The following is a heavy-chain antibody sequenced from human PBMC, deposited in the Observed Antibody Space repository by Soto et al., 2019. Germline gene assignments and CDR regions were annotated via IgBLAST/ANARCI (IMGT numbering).Heavy chain of an antibody. J-gene: IGHJ6*02. CDR1: GGSIRSYY. CDR2: IYTSGTT. Sequence: PSETLSLTCNVSGGSIRSYYWSWIRQPAGKALEWIGRIYTSGTTNYNPSLKSRATILVDTSKNQFSLKLSSVTTADTAVYYCARAVYCTTANCWDDFHYYNIDVWGQGTAVTVSS. CDR3: ARAVYCTTANCWDDFHYYNIDV. D-gene: IGHD2-2*01. V-gene: IGHV4-4*07.